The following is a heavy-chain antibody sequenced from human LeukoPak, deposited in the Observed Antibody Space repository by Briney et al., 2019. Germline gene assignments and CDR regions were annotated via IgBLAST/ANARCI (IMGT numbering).Heavy chain of an antibody. D-gene: IGHD2-2*01. CDR3: ARTNIVVVPAAIHYYYYYYMDV. Sequence: GASVKVSCKASGYTFTSYDINWVRQATGQGLEWMGWMNPNSGNTGYAQKFQGRVTITRNTSISTAYMELSSLRSEDTAVYYCARTNIVVVPAAIHYYYYYYMDVWGKGTTVTVSS. CDR1: GYTFTSYD. CDR2: MNPNSGNT. J-gene: IGHJ6*03. V-gene: IGHV1-8*01.